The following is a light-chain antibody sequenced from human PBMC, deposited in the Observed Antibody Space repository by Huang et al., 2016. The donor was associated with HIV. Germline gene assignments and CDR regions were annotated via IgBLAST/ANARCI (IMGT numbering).Light chain of an antibody. CDR2: VAS. CDR3: QQYNNWPPIGYT. Sequence: ELMMTQSPATLSVVPGETATLSCRASQSVSSNLAWYQEQPGQAPRLLIYVASTRATVIPVRFSGSGSGTECTLTISSLQSEDFAVYYCQQYNNWPPIGYTFGQGTKLEIK. V-gene: IGKV3-15*01. CDR1: QSVSSN. J-gene: IGKJ2*01.